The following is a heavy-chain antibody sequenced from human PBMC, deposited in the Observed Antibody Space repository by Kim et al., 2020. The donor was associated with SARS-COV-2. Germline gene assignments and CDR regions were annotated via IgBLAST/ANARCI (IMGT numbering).Heavy chain of an antibody. D-gene: IGHD2-15*01. CDR1: GFTFSSYA. CDR3: AKGCKGYCSGGSCD. Sequence: GGSLRLSCAASGFTFSSYAMSWVRQAPGKGLEWVSAISGSGGSTYYADSVKGRFTISRDNSKNTLYLQMNSLRAEDTAVYYCAKGCKGYCSGGSCDWGQGTLVTVSS. CDR2: ISGSGGST. V-gene: IGHV3-23*01. J-gene: IGHJ4*02.